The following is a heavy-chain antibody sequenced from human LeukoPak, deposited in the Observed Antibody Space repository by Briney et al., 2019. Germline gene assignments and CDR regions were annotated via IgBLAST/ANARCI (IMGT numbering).Heavy chain of an antibody. D-gene: IGHD6-19*01. J-gene: IGHJ4*02. CDR2: ISYDGSNK. CDR1: GFTFSSYA. Sequence: GGSLRLSCAASGFTFSSYAMHWVRQAPGKGLEWVAVISYDGSNKYYADSVKGRFTISRDNSKNTLYLQMNSLRAEDTAVYYCARDLFGAGTSASCDYWGQGTLVTVSS. CDR3: ARDLFGAGTSASCDY. V-gene: IGHV3-30*04.